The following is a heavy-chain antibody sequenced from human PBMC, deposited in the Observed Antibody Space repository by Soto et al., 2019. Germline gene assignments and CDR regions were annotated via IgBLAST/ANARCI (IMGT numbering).Heavy chain of an antibody. CDR2: VDPNRGNT. V-gene: IGHV1-8*01. Sequence: ASVKVSCKASGYTFTSYDIHWVRQATGQGLEWVGWVDPNRGNTDYAQKFQGRVSMTRDTSTSTVYMELSSLTSEDTAVYYCARDIRYNWNYLLHWGQGTLVTVSS. D-gene: IGHD1-7*01. CDR3: ARDIRYNWNYLLH. CDR1: GYTFTSYD. J-gene: IGHJ4*02.